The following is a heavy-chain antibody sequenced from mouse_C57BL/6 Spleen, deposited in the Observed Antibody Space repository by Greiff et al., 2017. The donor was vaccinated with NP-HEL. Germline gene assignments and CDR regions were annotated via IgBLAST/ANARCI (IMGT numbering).Heavy chain of an antibody. CDR3: ARSGYPAWFAY. D-gene: IGHD3-1*01. CDR2: IYPGDGDT. J-gene: IGHJ3*01. V-gene: IGHV1-82*01. Sequence: QVQLQQSGPELVKPGASVKISCKASGYAFSSSWMNWVKQRPGKGLEWLGRIYPGDGDTNYNGKFKGKATLTADKSSSTAYMQLSSLTSEDSAVYFCARSGYPAWFAYWGQGTLVTVSA. CDR1: GYAFSSSW.